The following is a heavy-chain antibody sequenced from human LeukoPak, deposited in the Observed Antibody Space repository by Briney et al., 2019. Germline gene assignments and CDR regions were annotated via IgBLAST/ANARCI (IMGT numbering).Heavy chain of an antibody. Sequence: SETLSLTCTVSGGSISSYYWSWIRQPPGKGLEWIGYIYYSGSTNYNPSLKSRVTISVDTSKNQFSLKLSSVTAADTAVYYCARGGMSAMVTYWGQGTLVTVSS. CDR1: GGSISSYY. CDR3: ARGGMSAMVTY. D-gene: IGHD5-18*01. CDR2: IYYSGST. J-gene: IGHJ4*02. V-gene: IGHV4-59*01.